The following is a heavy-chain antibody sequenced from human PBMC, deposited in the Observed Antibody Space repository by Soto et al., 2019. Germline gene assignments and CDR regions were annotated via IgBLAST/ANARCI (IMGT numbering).Heavy chain of an antibody. CDR3: ARCDSSSYDFDY. CDR1: GYTFTSYD. Sequence: ASVKVSCTASGYTFTSYDINWVRQDTGQGLEWMGWMNPNSGNTGYAQKFQGRVTMTRNTSISTAYMELSSLRSEDTAVYYCARCDSSSYDFDYWGQGTLVTVSS. V-gene: IGHV1-8*01. CDR2: MNPNSGNT. J-gene: IGHJ4*02. D-gene: IGHD6-13*01.